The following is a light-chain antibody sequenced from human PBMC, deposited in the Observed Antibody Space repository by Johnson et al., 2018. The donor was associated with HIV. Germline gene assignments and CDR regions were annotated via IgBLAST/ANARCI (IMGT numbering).Light chain of an antibody. CDR1: SSNIGSHY. V-gene: IGLV1-51*02. CDR2: ENN. CDR3: GTWKSSLSAGGV. J-gene: IGLJ1*01. Sequence: QSVLTQPPSVSAAPGQKVTISCSGSSSNIGSHYVSWYQQLPGTAPKLLIYENNKRPSGIPDRFSGSKSGTSATLGITGLQTGDEADYYCGTWKSSLSAGGVFGTGTKVTVL.